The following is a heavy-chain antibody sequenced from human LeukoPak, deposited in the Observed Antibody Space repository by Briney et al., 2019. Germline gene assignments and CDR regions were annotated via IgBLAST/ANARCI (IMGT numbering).Heavy chain of an antibody. V-gene: IGHV3-74*01. Sequence: GGSLRLSCAASGFSFSSYWMHWVREDAGKGLMWVSRINPDGRTTDYADSGKGRFSISRDNAKKTLYLEMNSLRVEDTAVYCARGDRTIWGLPYWGQGTTVTVSS. J-gene: IGHJ6*02. CDR1: GFSFSSYW. D-gene: IGHD7-27*01. CDR3: ARGDRTIWGLPY. CDR2: INPDGRTT.